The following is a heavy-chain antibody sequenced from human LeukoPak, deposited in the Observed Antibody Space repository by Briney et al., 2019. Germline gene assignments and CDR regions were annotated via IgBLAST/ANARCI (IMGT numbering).Heavy chain of an antibody. CDR1: GFTFSSYD. CDR3: ARGALQQWLRPYYYYGMDV. Sequence: GGSLRLSCAASGFTFSSYDMHWVRQATGKGLEWVSAIGTAGDPYYPGPVKGRFTISRENAKNSLYLQMNSLRAGDTAVYYCARGALQQWLRPYYYYGMDVWGKGTTVTVSS. D-gene: IGHD6-19*01. CDR2: IGTAGDP. V-gene: IGHV3-13*05. J-gene: IGHJ6*04.